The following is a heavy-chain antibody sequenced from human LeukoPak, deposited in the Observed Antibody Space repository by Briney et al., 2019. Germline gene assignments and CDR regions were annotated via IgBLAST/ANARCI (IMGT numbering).Heavy chain of an antibody. CDR1: GFTFSTSG. CDR2: ISSSGSYI. J-gene: IGHJ3*01. V-gene: IGHV3-21*01. Sequence: GGSLRLSCAASGFTFSTSGMNWVRQAPGKRLEWVSSISSSGSYIYYADSMKGRFTISRDNAKNSLYLQMNSLRAEDTAVYYCARLNGGVLGAFDLWGQGTLVTVSS. CDR3: ARLNGGVLGAFDL. D-gene: IGHD2-8*02.